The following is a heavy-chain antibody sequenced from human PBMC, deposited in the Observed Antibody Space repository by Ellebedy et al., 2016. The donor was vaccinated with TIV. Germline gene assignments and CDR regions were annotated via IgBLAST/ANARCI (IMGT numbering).Heavy chain of an antibody. Sequence: GGSLRLSCAASGFTFSNAWMSWVRQAPGKGLEWVGRIKSKTDGGTTDYAAPVKGRFTISRDDSKSIAYLQMNSLKTEDTAVYYCARSRRPEPTPQSYFFDYWGQGTLVTVSS. J-gene: IGHJ4*02. CDR2: IKSKTDGGTT. CDR3: ARSRRPEPTPQSYFFDY. D-gene: IGHD1-14*01. CDR1: GFTFSNAW. V-gene: IGHV3-15*01.